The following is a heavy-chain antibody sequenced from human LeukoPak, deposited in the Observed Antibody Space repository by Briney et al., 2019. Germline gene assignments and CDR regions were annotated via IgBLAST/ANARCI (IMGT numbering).Heavy chain of an antibody. CDR3: ARHTGYDSTIDY. Sequence: SETLSLTCTVSGGSISSYYWSWIRQPPGKGLEWIGYIYYSGSTNYNPSLKSRVTISVDTSKNRFSLKLSSVTAADTAVYYCARHTGYDSTIDYWGQGTLVTVSS. CDR1: GGSISSYY. J-gene: IGHJ4*02. CDR2: IYYSGST. D-gene: IGHD5-12*01. V-gene: IGHV4-59*08.